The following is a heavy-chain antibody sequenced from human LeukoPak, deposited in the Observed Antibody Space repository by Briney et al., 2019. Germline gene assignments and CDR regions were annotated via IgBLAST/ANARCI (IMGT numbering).Heavy chain of an antibody. J-gene: IGHJ6*03. CDR3: ARYGYYDRSGYYPLSYYYYYYYMDV. V-gene: IGHV1-8*01. Sequence: ASVKVSCKASGYTFTSYDINWVRQATGQGLEWMGWMNPNSGNTGYAQKFQGRVTMTRNTSISTAYMELSSLRSEDTAVYYCARYGYYDRSGYYPLSYYYYYYYMDVWGKGTTVTVSS. CDR2: MNPNSGNT. D-gene: IGHD3-22*01. CDR1: GYTFTSYD.